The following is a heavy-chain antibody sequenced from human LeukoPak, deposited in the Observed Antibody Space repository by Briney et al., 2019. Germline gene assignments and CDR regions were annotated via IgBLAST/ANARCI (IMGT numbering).Heavy chain of an antibody. D-gene: IGHD3-3*01. CDR3: ARNRGFWSGYYNYYYYGMDV. J-gene: IGHJ6*02. V-gene: IGHV1-69*13. CDR2: IIPIFGTA. CDR1: GGTFSSYA. Sequence: SVKVSCKASGGTFSSYAISWVRQAPGQGLEWMGGIIPIFGTANYAQKFQGRVTITADESTSSAYMELSSLRSEDTAVYYCARNRGFWSGYYNYYYYGMDVWGQGTTVTVSS.